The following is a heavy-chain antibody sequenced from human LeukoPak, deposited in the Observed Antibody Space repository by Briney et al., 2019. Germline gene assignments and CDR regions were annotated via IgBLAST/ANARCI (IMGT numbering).Heavy chain of an antibody. CDR1: GFTFSSYA. CDR3: ARDPCSGGSCYLDY. D-gene: IGHD2-15*01. V-gene: IGHV3-30*04. Sequence: GRSLRLSCAASGFTFSSYAMHWLRQAPGKGLEWVAVISYDGSNKYYADSVKGRFTISRDNSKNTLYLQMNSLRAEDTAVYYCARDPCSGGSCYLDYWGQGTLVTVSS. CDR2: ISYDGSNK. J-gene: IGHJ4*02.